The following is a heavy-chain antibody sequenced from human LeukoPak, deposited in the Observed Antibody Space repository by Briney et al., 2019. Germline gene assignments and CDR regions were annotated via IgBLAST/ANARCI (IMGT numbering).Heavy chain of an antibody. CDR1: GGSISSGGYY. CDR2: IYYSGST. D-gene: IGHD7-27*01. CDR3: ARATPSLGLDV. Sequence: SETLSLTCTVSGGSISSGGYYWSWIRQHPGKGLEWIGYIYYSGSTYYNPSLKSRVTISVDTSKNQFSLKLSSATAADTAVYYCARATPSLGLDVWGQGTTVTVSS. V-gene: IGHV4-31*03. J-gene: IGHJ6*02.